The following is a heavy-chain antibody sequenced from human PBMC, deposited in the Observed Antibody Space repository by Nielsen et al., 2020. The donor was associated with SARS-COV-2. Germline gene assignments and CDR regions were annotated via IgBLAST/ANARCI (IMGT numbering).Heavy chain of an antibody. CDR1: GYTFTSYY. V-gene: IGHV1-46*01. D-gene: IGHD6-13*01. J-gene: IGHJ3*02. Sequence: ASVTVSCKASGYTFTSYYMHWVRQAPGQGLEWMGIINPSGGSTSYAQKFQGRVTMTRDTSTSTAYMELSSLRSEDTAVYYCARDRGPFSAAGTMCAFDIWGQGTMVTVSS. CDR2: INPSGGST. CDR3: ARDRGPFSAAGTMCAFDI.